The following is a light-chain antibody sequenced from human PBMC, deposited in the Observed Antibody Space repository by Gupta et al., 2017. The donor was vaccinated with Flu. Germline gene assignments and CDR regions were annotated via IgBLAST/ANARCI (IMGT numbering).Light chain of an antibody. Sequence: QSALTQPPSVSGSPGQSITITCTGPTSDFGTYDRVSWYQQHPGKAPKFIFCDANKRPSGVPARFCGSTAGNTPALIISGLQAEDEADYCCSAYRGYHTGVFGGTTKLTVL. CDR2: DAN. CDR1: TSDFGTYDR. CDR3: SAYRGYHTGV. J-gene: IGLJ3*02. V-gene: IGLV2-11*01.